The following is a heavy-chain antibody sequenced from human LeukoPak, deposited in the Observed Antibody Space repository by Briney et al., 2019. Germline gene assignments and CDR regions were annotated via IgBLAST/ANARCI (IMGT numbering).Heavy chain of an antibody. J-gene: IGHJ4*02. CDR1: GGSSSYYY. D-gene: IGHD5-12*01. V-gene: IGHV4-59*08. CDR2: IYYSGST. Sequence: SETLSLTCTVSGGSSSYYYWSWIRQPPGKGLEWIGYIYYSGSTNYNPSLKSRVTISVDTSKNQFYLQLSSVTAADTAVYYCARHRDSGYDRRAFDYWGQGTLVTVSS. CDR3: ARHRDSGYDRRAFDY.